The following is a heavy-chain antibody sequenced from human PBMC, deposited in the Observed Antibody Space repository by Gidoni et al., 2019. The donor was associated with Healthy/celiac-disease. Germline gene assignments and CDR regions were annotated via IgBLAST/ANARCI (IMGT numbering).Heavy chain of an antibody. Sequence: QVQLVESGGGVVQPGRSLRLSCAASGFTFSSYAMTWVRQAPGQGLEWVAVISYDGSNKYYADSVKGRFTISRDNSKNTLYLQMNSLRAEDTAVYYCARVGSCRGGGDCYWFYYYYYYMDVWGKGTTVTVSS. D-gene: IGHD2-21*01. CDR2: ISYDGSNK. CDR1: GFTFSSYA. CDR3: ARVGSCRGGGDCYWFYYYYYYMDV. J-gene: IGHJ6*03. V-gene: IGHV3-30-3*01.